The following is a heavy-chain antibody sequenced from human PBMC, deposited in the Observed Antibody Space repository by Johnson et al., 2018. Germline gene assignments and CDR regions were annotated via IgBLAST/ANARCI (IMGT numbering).Heavy chain of an antibody. V-gene: IGHV3-23*04. CDR2: LSGSGYDT. CDR3: AKDRPPALDANYYYGMDV. CDR1: GFTFSSYA. Sequence: VQLVESGGGVVQPGRSLRLSCAASGFTFSSYAMNWVRQAPGKGLEWVSALSGSGYDTYYADSVKGRFTLSRDNSKKTLYLQMNSLRAEDTAEYYCAKDRPPALDANYYYGMDVWGQGTTVTVSS. D-gene: IGHD2-8*01. J-gene: IGHJ6*02.